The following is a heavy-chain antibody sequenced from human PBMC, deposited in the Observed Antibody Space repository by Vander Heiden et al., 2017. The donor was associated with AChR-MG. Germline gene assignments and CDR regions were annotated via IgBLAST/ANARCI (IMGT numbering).Heavy chain of an antibody. V-gene: IGHV1-69*01. CDR2: IIPIFGTA. CDR3: ARGTIYCSGGSCYPNARMDV. Sequence: QVQLVQSGAEVKKPGSSVKVSCKASGGTFSSYAISWVRQAPGQGLEWMGGIIPIFGTANYAQKFQGRVTITADESTSTAYMELSSLRSEDTAVYYCARGTIYCSGGSCYPNARMDVWGQGTTVTVSS. CDR1: GGTFSSYA. J-gene: IGHJ6*02. D-gene: IGHD2-15*01.